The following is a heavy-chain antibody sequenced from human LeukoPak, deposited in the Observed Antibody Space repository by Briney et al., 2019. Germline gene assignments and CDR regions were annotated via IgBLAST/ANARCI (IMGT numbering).Heavy chain of an antibody. CDR2: ISTTSTYV. CDR1: GFTFSSDN. V-gene: IGHV3-21*01. Sequence: GGSLRLSCAASGFTFSSDNMNWVRQAPGTGLEWVSSISTTSTYVYYADSVKGRFTISRDNAKNSLYLQMSSLRAEDTAVYYCTRDLGATSYFGQGTLVTVSS. J-gene: IGHJ4*02. D-gene: IGHD1-26*01. CDR3: TRDLGATSY.